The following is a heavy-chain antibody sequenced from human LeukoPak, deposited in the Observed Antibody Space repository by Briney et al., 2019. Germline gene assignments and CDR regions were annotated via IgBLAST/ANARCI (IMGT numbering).Heavy chain of an antibody. CDR3: ARTVEYYDFWSGPQHYFDY. D-gene: IGHD3-3*01. CDR1: GYTFTSYD. J-gene: IGHJ4*02. CDR2: MNPNSGNT. Sequence: GASVKVSCKASGYTFTSYDINWVRQATGQGLEWMGWMNPNSGNTGYAQKFQGRVTMTRNTSISTAYMELSSLRSEDTAVYYCARTVEYYDFWSGPQHYFDYWGQGTLVTVSS. V-gene: IGHV1-8*01.